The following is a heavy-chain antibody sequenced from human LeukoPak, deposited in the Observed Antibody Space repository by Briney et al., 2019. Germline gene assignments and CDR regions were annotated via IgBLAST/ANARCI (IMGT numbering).Heavy chain of an antibody. CDR2: INHSGST. J-gene: IGHJ6*02. V-gene: IGHV4-34*01. Sequence: SETLSLTCAVYGGSFSGYYWSWIRQPPGKGLEWIGEINHSGSTNYNPSLKSRVTISVDTSKNQFSLKLSLVTAADTAVYYCASGRSSGWRNYYYGMDVWGQGTTVTVSS. CDR1: GGSFSGYY. D-gene: IGHD6-19*01. CDR3: ASGRSSGWRNYYYGMDV.